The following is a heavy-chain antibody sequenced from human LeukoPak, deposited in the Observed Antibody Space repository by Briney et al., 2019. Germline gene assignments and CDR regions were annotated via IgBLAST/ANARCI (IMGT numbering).Heavy chain of an antibody. Sequence: SQTLSLTCAISGDSVSSKNGAWNWIRQSPSRGLAWLRRTYYRSKWYDEYADSVKGRVTISPDTSKNQFSLHVYSVTPEDTAVYYCARDLGTSGWYTFDFWGQGTLVTVSS. V-gene: IGHV6-1*01. D-gene: IGHD6-19*01. CDR3: ARDLGTSGWYTFDF. CDR1: GDSVSSKNGA. CDR2: TYYRSKWYD. J-gene: IGHJ5*01.